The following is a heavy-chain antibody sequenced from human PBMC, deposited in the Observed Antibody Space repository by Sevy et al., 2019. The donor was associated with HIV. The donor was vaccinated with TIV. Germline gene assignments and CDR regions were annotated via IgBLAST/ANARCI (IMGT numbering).Heavy chain of an antibody. CDR3: AKGGFPYSSGCTKGYYFDY. J-gene: IGHJ4*02. CDR1: GFTFSSYA. V-gene: IGHV3-23*01. CDR2: ISGSGGST. D-gene: IGHD6-19*01. Sequence: GGSLRLSCAASGFTFSSYAMSWVRQAPGKGLEWVSAISGSGGSTYYADSVKGRFTISRDNSKNTLYLQMNSLRAEDTAVYYCAKGGFPYSSGCTKGYYFDYWGQGTLVTVSS.